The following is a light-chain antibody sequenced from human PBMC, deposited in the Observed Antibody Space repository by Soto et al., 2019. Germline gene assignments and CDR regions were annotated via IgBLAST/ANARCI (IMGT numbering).Light chain of an antibody. J-gene: IGLJ1*01. CDR1: GSDVGGYKY. Sequence: QSVLTQPASVSGSPGQSITISCTGTGSDVGGYKYVSWYQQYPGKAPKLVIYEVSNRPSGVSNRFSGSKSGNTASLTISWLRPEEEDDYYCSSYTSSATSVFGNGTKXTV. V-gene: IGLV2-14*01. CDR2: EVS. CDR3: SSYTSSATSV.